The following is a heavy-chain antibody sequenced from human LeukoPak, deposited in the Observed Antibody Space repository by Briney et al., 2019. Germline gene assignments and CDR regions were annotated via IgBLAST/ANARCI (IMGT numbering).Heavy chain of an antibody. Sequence: SVKVSCKASGGTFSSYAISWVRQAPGQGLEWMGGIIPIFGTANYAQKFQGRVTITADESTSTAYMELSSLRSEDTAVYYCARDRAGYLNWFDPWGQGTLVTVSS. CDR3: ARDRAGYLNWFDP. J-gene: IGHJ5*02. CDR1: GGTFSSYA. D-gene: IGHD2-15*01. V-gene: IGHV1-69*01. CDR2: IIPIFGTA.